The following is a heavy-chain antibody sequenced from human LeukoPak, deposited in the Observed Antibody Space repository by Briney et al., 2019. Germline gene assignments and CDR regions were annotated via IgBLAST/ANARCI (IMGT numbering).Heavy chain of an antibody. D-gene: IGHD2-2*01. CDR3: ARGYCSSTACPPCDY. CDR1: GFTFSTYT. J-gene: IGHJ4*02. Sequence: GGSLRLSCAASGFTFSTYTIHWVRQAPGKGLEWVAVISYDGSNKYYADSVMGRFTLSRDNSKDTLYLQMDSLRAEDTAVYSCARGYCSSTACPPCDYWGQGTLVTVSS. V-gene: IGHV3-30*04. CDR2: ISYDGSNK.